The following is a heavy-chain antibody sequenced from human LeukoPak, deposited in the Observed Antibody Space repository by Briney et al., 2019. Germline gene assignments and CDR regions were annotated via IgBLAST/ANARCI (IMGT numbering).Heavy chain of an antibody. CDR2: IYYSGST. V-gene: IGHV4-39*01. CDR3: ANTMIVVGSYYFDY. CDR1: GGSISSSSYY. J-gene: IGHJ4*02. Sequence: SETLSLTCTVSGGSISSSSYYWGWIRQPPGKGLEWIGSIYYSGSTYYNPSLKSRVTISVDTSKNQFSLKLSSVTAADTAVYYCANTMIVVGSYYFDYWGQGTLVTVST. D-gene: IGHD3-22*01.